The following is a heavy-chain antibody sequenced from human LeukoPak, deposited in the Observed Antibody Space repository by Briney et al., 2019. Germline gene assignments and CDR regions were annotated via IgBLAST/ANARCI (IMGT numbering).Heavy chain of an antibody. CDR3: AKRWTAMTPFVKWFDP. Sequence: AGGSLRLSCAASGFTFSSYAMSWVRQAPGEGLEWVSAISGSGGSTYYADSVKGRFTISRDNSKNTLYLQMNSLRAEDTAVYYCAKRWTAMTPFVKWFDPWGQGTLVTVSS. V-gene: IGHV3-23*01. CDR1: GFTFSSYA. J-gene: IGHJ5*02. CDR2: ISGSGGST. D-gene: IGHD5-18*01.